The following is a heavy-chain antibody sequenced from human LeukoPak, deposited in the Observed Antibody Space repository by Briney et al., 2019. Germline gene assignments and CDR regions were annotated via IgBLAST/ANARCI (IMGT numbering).Heavy chain of an antibody. Sequence: PGGSLRLSCAASGFTFSNFGMHWVRQASGQGLEWVAVISYDGSNKYYADSVKGRFTISRDNSKNTLYLQMNSLRAEDTAVYYCAKASVYVYYGMDVWGQGTTVTVSS. V-gene: IGHV3-30*18. D-gene: IGHD3-16*02. CDR3: AKASVYVYYGMDV. CDR1: GFTFSNFG. J-gene: IGHJ6*02. CDR2: ISYDGSNK.